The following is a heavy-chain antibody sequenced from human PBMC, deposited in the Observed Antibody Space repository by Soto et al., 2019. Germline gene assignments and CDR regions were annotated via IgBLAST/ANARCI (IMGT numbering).Heavy chain of an antibody. J-gene: IGHJ3*02. CDR1: WYSFTSYW. V-gene: IGHV5-51*01. Sequence: GASLKISCKGSWYSFTSYWIGWVRQVPGKGLEWMGIIYPGDSDTRYSPSFQGQVTISADKSISTAYLQWSSLKASDTAMYYCANSSGWYRDAFDIWGQGTMVTVSS. CDR2: IYPGDSDT. CDR3: ANSSGWYRDAFDI. D-gene: IGHD6-19*01.